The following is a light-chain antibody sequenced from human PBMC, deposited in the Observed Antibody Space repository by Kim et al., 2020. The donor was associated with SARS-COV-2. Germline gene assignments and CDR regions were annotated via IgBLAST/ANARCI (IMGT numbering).Light chain of an antibody. Sequence: DIQMTQSPSSLSASVGDRVTITCRASQGISSYLNWYQQKPGKAPKLLIYAASSLQSGVPSRFSGSGSGTDFTLTISSLQPEDSATYYCQQDYSTPRTFGQGTKVDIK. CDR2: AAS. J-gene: IGKJ1*01. V-gene: IGKV1-39*01. CDR3: QQDYSTPRT. CDR1: QGISSY.